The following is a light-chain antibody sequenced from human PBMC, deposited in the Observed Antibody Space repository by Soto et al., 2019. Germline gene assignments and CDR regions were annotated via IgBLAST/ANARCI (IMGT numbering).Light chain of an antibody. V-gene: IGLV1-44*01. CDR1: TSNIGSNT. CDR2: NNN. Sequence: QSALTQPPSASGTPGQRVTISCSGSTSNIGSNTVNWYQQLPGTAPKLLIYNNNERPSGVPDRFSGSKSGNSASLAISGLQSDDEADYYCSSYTSSSTSYVFGTGTKVTVL. CDR3: SSYTSSSTSYV. J-gene: IGLJ1*01.